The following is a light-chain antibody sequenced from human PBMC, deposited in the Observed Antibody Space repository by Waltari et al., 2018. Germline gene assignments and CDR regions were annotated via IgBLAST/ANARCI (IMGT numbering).Light chain of an antibody. CDR2: DAS. CDR1: QSVSNS. V-gene: IGKV3-11*01. Sequence: EVVLTQSPATLSLSPGERATLPCRASQSVSNSLAWYRQKPGQATSRLIYDASTRAAGIPDRFSGSGSGTDFTLTIISLEPEDFAVYYCQLRTGWPMTFGQGTRLEIK. CDR3: QLRTGWPMT. J-gene: IGKJ5*01.